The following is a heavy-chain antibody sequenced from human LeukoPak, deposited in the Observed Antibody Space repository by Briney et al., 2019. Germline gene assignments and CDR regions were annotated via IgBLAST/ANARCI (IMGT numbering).Heavy chain of an antibody. CDR2: IRGIGSDGRP. CDR1: APTLSMLA. Sequence: SLRLAWPASAPTLSMLAMRWVRQAPGKGMEWGATIRGIGSDGRPCYADAVKGRFTISRDNSKDKLYLQMNSLRAEDTAVYYCAKRLAVTNSYYFNYWGQGTLVTVSS. V-gene: IGHV3-23*01. J-gene: IGHJ4*02. D-gene: IGHD6-19*01. CDR3: AKRLAVTNSYYFNY.